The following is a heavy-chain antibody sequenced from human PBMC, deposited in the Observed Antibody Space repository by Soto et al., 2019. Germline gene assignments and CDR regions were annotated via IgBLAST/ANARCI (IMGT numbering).Heavy chain of an antibody. D-gene: IGHD3-22*01. CDR1: GGSFSGQY. CDR2: INHSGSI. V-gene: IGHV4-34*01. J-gene: IGHJ4*02. CDR3: ARTGITMIDY. Sequence: SETLSLTCAVYGGSFSGQYWSWIRQPPGKGLEWIGEINHSGSINYNPSLESRVTISEDTSKNQFSLKLSSVTAADTAVYYCARTGITMIDYWGQGTLVTVSS.